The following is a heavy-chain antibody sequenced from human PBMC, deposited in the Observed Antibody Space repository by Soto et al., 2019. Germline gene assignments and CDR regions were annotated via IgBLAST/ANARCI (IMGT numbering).Heavy chain of an antibody. CDR3: ASEYVRCSVGSCYGVPMDF. V-gene: IGHV3-66*01. Sequence: EVQLVESGGDLVQPGGSLRLSCAASGFTVSSKYMSWVRQAPGKGLEWVSLIQSGGSTFYADSVKGRFTISRDNSKNTLYLQINSLRAEDTAMYYCASEYVRCSVGSCYGVPMDFWGKGTTVTVSS. D-gene: IGHD2-15*01. CDR2: IQSGGST. J-gene: IGHJ6*03. CDR1: GFTVSSKY.